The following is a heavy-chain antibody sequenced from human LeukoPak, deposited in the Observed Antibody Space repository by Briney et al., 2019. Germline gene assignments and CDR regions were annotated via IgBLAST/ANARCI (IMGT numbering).Heavy chain of an antibody. CDR3: ARDEKDCSSTSCLYYYYYYMDV. J-gene: IGHJ6*03. D-gene: IGHD2-2*01. V-gene: IGHV3-30*01. CDR2: IPYDGNNK. CDR1: GFTFSSYA. Sequence: GGSLRLSCAASGFTFSSYAMHWVRQAPGKGLEWVAVIPYDGNNKYYADSVKGRFTISRDNSKNTLYLQMNSLRAEDTAVYYCARDEKDCSSTSCLYYYYYYMDVWGKGTTVTVSS.